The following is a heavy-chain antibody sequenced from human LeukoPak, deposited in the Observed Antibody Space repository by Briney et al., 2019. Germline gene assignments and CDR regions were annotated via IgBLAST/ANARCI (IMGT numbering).Heavy chain of an antibody. CDR1: GYSITSGYY. V-gene: IGHV4-38-2*01. Sequence: SETLSLTCAVSGYSITSGYYWGRIRQPPGKGLELIGSIYHSGSTYYNPSLNSRVTLSVDTSKNQFSLKLSSVTAADTAVYYCARHGAFYYGSGSSGFDYWGQGTLVTVSS. J-gene: IGHJ4*02. CDR3: ARHGAFYYGSGSSGFDY. D-gene: IGHD3-10*01. CDR2: IYHSGST.